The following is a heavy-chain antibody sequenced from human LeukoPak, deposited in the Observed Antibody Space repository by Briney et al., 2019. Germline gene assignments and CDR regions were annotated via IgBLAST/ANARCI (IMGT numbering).Heavy chain of an antibody. CDR1: GGSISSGSYY. V-gene: IGHV4-61*02. J-gene: IGHJ4*02. CDR2: IYTSGST. CDR3: ARGVRSSGYFPTDY. Sequence: PSETLSLTCTVSGGSISSGSYYWSWIRQPAGKGLEWIGRIYTSGSTNYNPSLKSRVTISVDTSKNQFSLKLSSVTAADTAVYYCARGVRSSGYFPTDYWGQGTLVTVSS. D-gene: IGHD3-22*01.